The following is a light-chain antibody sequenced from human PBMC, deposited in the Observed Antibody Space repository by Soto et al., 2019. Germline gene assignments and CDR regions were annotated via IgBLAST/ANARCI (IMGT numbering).Light chain of an antibody. CDR1: QGISSY. CDR3: QQYYSYPQT. Sequence: IQMPQSPSSLSASVGDRVTIACRASQGISSYLAWYQQKPGKAPQLLIYAASTLQSGVPSRFSGSGSGTDFTLTISCLQSEDFATYYCQQYYSYPQTFGQGTKMDIK. V-gene: IGKV1-9*01. J-gene: IGKJ1*01. CDR2: AAS.